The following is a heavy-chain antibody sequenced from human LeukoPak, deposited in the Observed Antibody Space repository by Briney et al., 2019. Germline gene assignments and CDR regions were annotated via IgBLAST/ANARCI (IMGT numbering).Heavy chain of an antibody. D-gene: IGHD5-18*01. V-gene: IGHV1-58*02. CDR1: GFTFTSSA. J-gene: IGHJ3*02. CDR2: IVVGSGNT. Sequence: ASVKVSCKASGFTFTSSAMQWVRQARGQRLAWIGWIVVGSGNTNYAQKFQERVTITRDMSTSTAYMELSSLRSEDTAVYYCAARGSGYSYGFDAFDIWGQGTMVTVSS. CDR3: AARGSGYSYGFDAFDI.